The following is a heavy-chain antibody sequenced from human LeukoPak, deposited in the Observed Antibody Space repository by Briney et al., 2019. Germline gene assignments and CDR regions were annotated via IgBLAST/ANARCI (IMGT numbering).Heavy chain of an antibody. J-gene: IGHJ4*02. CDR1: GDSRSSSSSY. Sequence: SETLSLTCTLSGDSRSSSSSYWGWIRQPPGKGLGWIGRIYYSGSTYNNPSLKTRLTISVDTSKNQFSLKLNSVTAADPAVYYCARQGGTALARFDYWGQGTLVTVSS. D-gene: IGHD5-18*01. V-gene: IGHV4-39*01. CDR2: IYYSGST. CDR3: ARQGGTALARFDY.